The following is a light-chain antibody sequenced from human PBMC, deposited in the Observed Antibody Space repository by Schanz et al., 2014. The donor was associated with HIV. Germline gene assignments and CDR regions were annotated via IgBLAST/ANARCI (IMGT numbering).Light chain of an antibody. J-gene: IGLJ3*02. Sequence: QSVLTQPPSASGTPGQRVTISCSGSSSNIGTNTVNWYQQLPGTAPKLLIYGNSNRPSGVPDRFSGSESGTSASLAISGLQSEDEADYYCATWDDALNAWVFGGGTKLTVL. CDR3: ATWDDALNAWV. CDR1: SSNIGTNT. V-gene: IGLV1-44*01. CDR2: GNS.